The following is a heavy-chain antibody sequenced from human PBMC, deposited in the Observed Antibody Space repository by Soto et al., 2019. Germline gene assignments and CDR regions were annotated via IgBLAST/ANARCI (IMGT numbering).Heavy chain of an antibody. D-gene: IGHD3-3*01. Sequence: PGGSLRLSCAASGFTFSHYEMNWVRQAPGKGLEWVSYISSSSATIYYADSVKGRFTISRDNAENSLYLQMNSLRAEDTAVYYCARGVVFWSASAPHFDYWGQGALVTVSS. J-gene: IGHJ4*02. CDR2: ISSSSATI. CDR3: ARGVVFWSASAPHFDY. CDR1: GFTFSHYE. V-gene: IGHV3-48*03.